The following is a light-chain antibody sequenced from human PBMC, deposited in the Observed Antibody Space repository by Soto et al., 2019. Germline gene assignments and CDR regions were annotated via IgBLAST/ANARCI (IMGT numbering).Light chain of an antibody. CDR3: QKYNSAPFT. Sequence: DIQMTQSPSSLSASVGDRVTITCRASQDISNFLVWFQQKPGNVPNLLIYGASTWQSGVPSRFSGSGSGTDFTLTISSLQPEDVATYFCQKYNSAPFTFGPGTTVDIK. CDR1: QDISNF. V-gene: IGKV1-27*01. CDR2: GAS. J-gene: IGKJ3*01.